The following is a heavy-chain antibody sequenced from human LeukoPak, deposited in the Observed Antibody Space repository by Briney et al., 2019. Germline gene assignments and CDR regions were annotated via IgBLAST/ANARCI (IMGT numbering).Heavy chain of an antibody. J-gene: IGHJ4*02. Sequence: TGGFLRLSCAASGFTFSSYWMHWVRQAPGKGLVWVSRINSDGGSTSYADSVKGRFTISRDNAKNTLYLQMNSLRAEDTAVYYCARDRDLAAGFDYWGQGTLVTVSS. CDR2: INSDGGST. CDR1: GFTFSSYW. D-gene: IGHD6-13*01. V-gene: IGHV3-74*01. CDR3: ARDRDLAAGFDY.